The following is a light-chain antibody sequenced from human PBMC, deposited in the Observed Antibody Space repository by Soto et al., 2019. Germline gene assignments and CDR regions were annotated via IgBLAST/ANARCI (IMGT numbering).Light chain of an antibody. J-gene: IGLJ1*01. Sequence: QSALTQPASVSGSPGQSITISCTGTSSDFGSYNYVSWYQQHPDKAPKLMIYEVSDRPSGISSRFSGSKSGNTASLTISGLQTEDEADYYCSSYTSSSTLFGTGTKVTVL. V-gene: IGLV2-14*01. CDR3: SSYTSSSTL. CDR2: EVS. CDR1: SSDFGSYNY.